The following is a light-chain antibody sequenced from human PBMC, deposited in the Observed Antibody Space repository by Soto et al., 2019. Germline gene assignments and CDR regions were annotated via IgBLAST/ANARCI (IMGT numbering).Light chain of an antibody. J-gene: IGKJ1*01. CDR3: QHYDSYSEA. CDR1: QTISRW. V-gene: IGKV1-5*03. CDR2: KAS. Sequence: DIPITQSPSTLSGSVGDRVTITCRASQTISRWFAWYQQKPGKAPKLLIYKASTLKSGVPSRFSGSGSGTEFTLTISSLQPDDFATYYCQHYDSYSEAFGQGTKVELK.